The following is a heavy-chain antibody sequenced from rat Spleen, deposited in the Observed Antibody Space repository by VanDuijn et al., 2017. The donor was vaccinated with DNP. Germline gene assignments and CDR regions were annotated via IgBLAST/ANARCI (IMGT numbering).Heavy chain of an antibody. CDR3: ARHGRRVFDY. CDR2: ISYAGGST. Sequence: EVQLVESGGGLVQPGRSLKLSCAASGFTFSDYYMAWVRQAPTKGLELVAYISYAGGSTYHGGSVKGRFTISRDNAESTLYLQMNSLRSEDMATYFCARHGRRVFDYWGQGVMVTVSS. D-gene: IGHD1-11*01. J-gene: IGHJ2*01. CDR1: GFTFSDYY. V-gene: IGHV5-22*01.